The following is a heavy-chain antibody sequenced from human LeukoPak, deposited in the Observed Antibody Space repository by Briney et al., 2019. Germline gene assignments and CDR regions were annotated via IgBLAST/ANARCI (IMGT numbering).Heavy chain of an antibody. J-gene: IGHJ4*02. D-gene: IGHD3-3*01. V-gene: IGHV4-59*01. Sequence: PSETLSLTCTVSGGSISSYYWSWIRQSPGKGLEWVGYVYYSGSAEYNPSLQSRVTISVDTSKIQFSLKLSSVTAADTAVYYCARGRDFRSGYSFDYWGQGTLVTVSS. CDR3: ARGRDFRSGYSFDY. CDR2: VYYSGSA. CDR1: GGSISSYY.